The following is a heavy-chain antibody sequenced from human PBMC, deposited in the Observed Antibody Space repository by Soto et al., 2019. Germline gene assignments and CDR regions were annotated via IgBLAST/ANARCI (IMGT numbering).Heavy chain of an antibody. V-gene: IGHV3-74*01. CDR1: GFTLSTYW. CDR3: TRGIENYSYFDY. CDR2: INSDGRST. Sequence: EVQLVESGGGLVQPGGSLRLSCAASGFTLSTYWMHWVRQAPGEGLVWVSRINSDGRSTIYADSVKGRFTIFSENAKNTVDLQMISLRAEHTAVYYCTRGIENYSYFDYWGQGILVTVSS. D-gene: IGHD6-13*01. J-gene: IGHJ4*02.